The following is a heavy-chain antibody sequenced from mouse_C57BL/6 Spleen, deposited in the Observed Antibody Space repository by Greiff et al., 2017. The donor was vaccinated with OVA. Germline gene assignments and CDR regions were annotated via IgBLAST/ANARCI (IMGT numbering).Heavy chain of an antibody. CDR2: IYPGDGDT. V-gene: IGHV1-80*01. J-gene: IGHJ2*01. CDR1: GYAFSSYW. CDR3: ARDDYGSSYYFDY. Sequence: VQVVESGAELVKPGASVKISCKASGYAFSSYWMNWVKQRPGKGLEWIGQIYPGDGDTNYNGKFKGKATLTADKSSSTAYMQLSSLTSEDSAVYFCARDDYGSSYYFDYWGQGTTLTVSS. D-gene: IGHD1-1*01.